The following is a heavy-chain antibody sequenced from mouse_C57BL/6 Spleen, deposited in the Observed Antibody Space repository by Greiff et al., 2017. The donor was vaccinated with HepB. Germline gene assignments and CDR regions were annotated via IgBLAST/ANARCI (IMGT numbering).Heavy chain of an antibody. Sequence: QVQLQQPGAELVRPGSSVKLSCKASGYTFTSYWMHWVKQRPIQGLEWIGNIDPSDSETHYNQKFKDKATLTVDKSSSTAYMQLSSLTSEDSAVYYYAREFDYGSNYVTWFAYWGQGTLVTVSA. D-gene: IGHD1-1*01. CDR1: GYTFTSYW. J-gene: IGHJ3*01. CDR2: IDPSDSET. V-gene: IGHV1-52*01. CDR3: AREFDYGSNYVTWFAY.